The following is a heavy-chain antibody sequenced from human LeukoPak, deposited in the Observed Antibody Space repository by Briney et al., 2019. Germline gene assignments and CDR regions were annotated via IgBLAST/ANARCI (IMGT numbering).Heavy chain of an antibody. J-gene: IGHJ5*02. CDR2: IIPMLGRS. CDR3: AREDHTANNWFDP. Sequence: SAKVSCKASGGSFSSYGISWVRQAPGQGLEWMGGIIPMLGRSNYAQKFQGRVTISTDESTSTAYMEMSSLRSEDTAVYYCAREDHTANNWFDPWGQGTLVTVSS. CDR1: GGSFSSYG. D-gene: IGHD5-18*01. V-gene: IGHV1-69*05.